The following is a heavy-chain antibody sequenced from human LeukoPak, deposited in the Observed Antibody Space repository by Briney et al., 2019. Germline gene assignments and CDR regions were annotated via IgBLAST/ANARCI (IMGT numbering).Heavy chain of an antibody. CDR1: GGSFSGYY. V-gene: IGHV4-34*01. D-gene: IGHD3-10*01. Sequence: PSETLSLTCAVYGGSFSGYYWSWIRQPPGKGLEWIGEINHSGSTNYNPSLKSRVTISVDTSKNQFSLKLSSVTAADTAVYYCARDPGTWSDYWGHGTLVTVSS. CDR2: INHSGST. CDR3: ARDPGTWSDY. J-gene: IGHJ4*01.